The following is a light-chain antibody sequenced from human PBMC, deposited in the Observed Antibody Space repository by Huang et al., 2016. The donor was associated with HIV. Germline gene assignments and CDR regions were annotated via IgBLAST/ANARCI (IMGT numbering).Light chain of an antibody. CDR2: SAS. CDR1: QGIRSW. J-gene: IGKJ4*01. V-gene: IGKV1D-16*01. Sequence: DIQMTQSPSSLSASVGDRVTLTCRASQGIRSWLAWYQQKPEKAPKSLIYSASTLQGEVSSRFSGNGSGTDFTLTITSLQPGDFATYYCQQYNSYPLTFGGGTKVEIK. CDR3: QQYNSYPLT.